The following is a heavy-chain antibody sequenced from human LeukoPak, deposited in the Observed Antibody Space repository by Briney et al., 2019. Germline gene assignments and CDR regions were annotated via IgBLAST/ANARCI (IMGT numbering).Heavy chain of an antibody. D-gene: IGHD1-1*01. Sequence: SETLSLTCTVSGGSISSYYWSWIRQPPGKGLEWIGYIYYSGSTNYNPSLKSRVTISVDTSKNQFSLKLSSVTAADTAVYHCASLSLSYRLYFDYWGQGTLVTVSS. CDR1: GGSISSYY. CDR2: IYYSGST. CDR3: ASLSLSYRLYFDY. V-gene: IGHV4-59*01. J-gene: IGHJ4*02.